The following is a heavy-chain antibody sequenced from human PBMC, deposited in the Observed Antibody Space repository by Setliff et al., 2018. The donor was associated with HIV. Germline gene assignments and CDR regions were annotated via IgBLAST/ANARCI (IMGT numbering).Heavy chain of an antibody. J-gene: IGHJ5*02. CDR1: GDSITSNDDY. CDR2: IHYNGRA. Sequence: SETLSLTCTVSGDSITSNDDYWGWIRQPPEKGLEWIGIIHYNGRAYYDPSLKSRVSISVDSSQTHFSLRLRSVTASDSAVYYCARYRSKLDWFAPWGQGALVTVSS. CDR3: ARYRSKLDWFAP. V-gene: IGHV4-39*02. D-gene: IGHD1-26*01.